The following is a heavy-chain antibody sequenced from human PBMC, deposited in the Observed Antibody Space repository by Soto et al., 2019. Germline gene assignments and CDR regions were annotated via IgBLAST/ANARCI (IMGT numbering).Heavy chain of an antibody. Sequence: QVQLVESGGGVVQPGRSLRLSCAASGFTFTSYGIHWVRQAPGKGLEWVALISYDGSNTYYADSVKGRFTISRDNSKNTVYLQMSSLRAEDTAVFYCANDLYYGDDGDFQHWGQGTLVTVSS. CDR2: ISYDGSNT. CDR1: GFTFTSYG. V-gene: IGHV3-30*18. D-gene: IGHD4-17*01. J-gene: IGHJ1*01. CDR3: ANDLYYGDDGDFQH.